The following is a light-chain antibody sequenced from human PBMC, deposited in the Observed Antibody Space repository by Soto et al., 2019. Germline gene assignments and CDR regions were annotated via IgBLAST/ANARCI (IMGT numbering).Light chain of an antibody. CDR1: QSISSY. Sequence: DIQMTQSPSSLSASVGDRVTIICRASQSISSYLNWYQQKPGKAPKLLIYAASSLQSGVPSRFSGSGSGTDFTLTISSLQPEDFATYYCQQRYSTPPEWTFGQGTKVEIK. J-gene: IGKJ1*01. CDR2: AAS. CDR3: QQRYSTPPEWT. V-gene: IGKV1-39*01.